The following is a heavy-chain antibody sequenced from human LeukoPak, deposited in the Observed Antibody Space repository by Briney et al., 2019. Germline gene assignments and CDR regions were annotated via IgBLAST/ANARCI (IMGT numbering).Heavy chain of an antibody. Sequence: GRSLRLSCAASGFTFDDYAMHWVRQAPGKGLEWVSGISWNSGSIGYADSVKGRFTISRDNAKNSLYLQMNSLRAEDTALYCCAKDIASYYHYDSSGFDYWGQGTLVTVSS. V-gene: IGHV3-9*01. CDR1: GFTFDDYA. J-gene: IGHJ4*02. CDR2: ISWNSGSI. D-gene: IGHD3-22*01. CDR3: AKDIASYYHYDSSGFDY.